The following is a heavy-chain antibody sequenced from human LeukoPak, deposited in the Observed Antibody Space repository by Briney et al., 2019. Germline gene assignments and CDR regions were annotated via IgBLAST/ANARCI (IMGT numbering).Heavy chain of an antibody. CDR3: ARDISIPTENIVVVPAASLD. Sequence: PSQTLSLTCTVSGGSISSGDYYWSWIRQPPGKGLEWIGYIYYSGSTYYNPSLKSRVTISVDTSKNQSSLKLSSVTAADTAVYYCARDISIPTENIVVVPAASLDWGQGTLVTVSS. CDR1: GGSISSGDYY. J-gene: IGHJ4*02. CDR2: IYYSGST. D-gene: IGHD2-2*01. V-gene: IGHV4-30-4*08.